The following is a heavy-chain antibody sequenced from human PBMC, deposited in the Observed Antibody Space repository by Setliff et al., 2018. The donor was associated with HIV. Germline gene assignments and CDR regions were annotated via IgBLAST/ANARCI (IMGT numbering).Heavy chain of an antibody. CDR2: IYYSGST. Sequence: PSETLSLTCTVSGGSISSSSYYWGWIRQPPGKGLEWIGSIYYSGSTYYNPSLKSRVTISVDTSKNQFSLKLSSVTAVDTAVYYCARHSEYSSSWYYFDYWGQGTLVTVSS. CDR1: GGSISSSSYY. D-gene: IGHD6-13*01. CDR3: ARHSEYSSSWYYFDY. J-gene: IGHJ4*02. V-gene: IGHV4-39*01.